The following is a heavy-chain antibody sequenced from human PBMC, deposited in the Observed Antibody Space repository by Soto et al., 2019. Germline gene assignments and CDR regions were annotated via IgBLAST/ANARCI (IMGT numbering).Heavy chain of an antibody. CDR1: GGTFSSYA. Sequence: ASVKVSCKASGGTFSSYAISWVRPAPGQGLEWMGGIIPIFGTANYAQKFQGRVTITADESTSTAYMELSSLRSEDTAVYYCAREGVVGNWCETWRQGTLVAVSS. J-gene: IGHJ5*02. V-gene: IGHV1-69*13. CDR2: IIPIFGTA. CDR3: AREGVVGNWCET. D-gene: IGHD2-15*01.